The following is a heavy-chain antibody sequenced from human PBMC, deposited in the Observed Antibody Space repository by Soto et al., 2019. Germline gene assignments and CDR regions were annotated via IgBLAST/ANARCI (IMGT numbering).Heavy chain of an antibody. CDR3: ARIAAAGTNFYY. Sequence: QVQLQESGPGRVKPSGTLSLTCAVSGGYISSSNWWSWVRQPPGKGLEWIGEIYHSGSPNYNPSLKRRVTISVDKSKNQFSLKLSSVTAADTAVYYCARIAAAGTNFYYWGQGTLVTVSS. V-gene: IGHV4-4*02. J-gene: IGHJ4*02. CDR1: GGYISSSNW. D-gene: IGHD6-13*01. CDR2: IYHSGSP.